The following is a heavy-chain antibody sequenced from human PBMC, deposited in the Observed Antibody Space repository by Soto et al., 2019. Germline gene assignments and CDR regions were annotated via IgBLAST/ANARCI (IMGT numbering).Heavy chain of an antibody. D-gene: IGHD2-8*01. CDR3: ARPPNGAFFHRGVDV. V-gene: IGHV3-23*01. Sequence: QPVGSLRLSCVASGFIFDSFSMSWVRQAPGKGPEWVSGITGNSDAADYAESVKGRFTISRDNSKNTLYLQMNSLRAEDTAIYFCARPPNGAFFHRGVDVWGQGTTVTVSS. CDR1: GFIFDSFS. CDR2: ITGNSDAA. J-gene: IGHJ6*02.